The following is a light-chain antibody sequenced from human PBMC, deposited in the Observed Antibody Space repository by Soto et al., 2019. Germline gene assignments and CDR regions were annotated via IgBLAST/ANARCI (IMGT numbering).Light chain of an antibody. V-gene: IGKV4-1*01. CDR2: WAS. CDR1: RSVLYSSNNENS. CDR3: QQHYSNPET. J-gene: IGKJ1*01. Sequence: DIVLTLSPDSLDVSPREKAPINCKSSRSVLYSSNNENSLAWYQQKRGQPPKXLIYWASTRQSGVPERFSGSGSGTDFTLTIDSLQAEDVEVYYCQQHYSNPETFGQGTKVDIK.